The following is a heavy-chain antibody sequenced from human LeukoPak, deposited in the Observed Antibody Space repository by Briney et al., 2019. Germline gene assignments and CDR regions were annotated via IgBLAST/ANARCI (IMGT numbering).Heavy chain of an antibody. CDR2: INSDGSDT. V-gene: IGHV3-74*01. Sequence: GGSLRLSCVASGFPFSSYWVHWVRQVPGKGLVWVSRINSDGSDTVYADSAKGRFTISRDNAKNTLYLQMNSLRAEDTAVYYCVRTTGWPDCWGQGTLVTVSS. CDR3: VRTTGWPDC. J-gene: IGHJ4*02. D-gene: IGHD6-19*01. CDR1: GFPFSSYW.